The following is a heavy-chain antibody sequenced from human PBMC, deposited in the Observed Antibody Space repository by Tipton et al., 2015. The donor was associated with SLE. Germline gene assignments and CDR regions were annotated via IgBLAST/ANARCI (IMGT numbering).Heavy chain of an antibody. CDR1: GGSISSYY. D-gene: IGHD6-13*01. V-gene: IGHV4-4*07. CDR3: ARGRIAAAAYNWFDP. CDR2: IYTSGST. J-gene: IGHJ5*02. Sequence: TLSLTCTVSGGSISSYYWSWIRQPAGKGLEWIGRIYTSGSTNYNPSLKSRVTISVDTSKNQFSLKLSSVTAADTAVYYCARGRIAAAAYNWFDPWGQGTLVTVSS.